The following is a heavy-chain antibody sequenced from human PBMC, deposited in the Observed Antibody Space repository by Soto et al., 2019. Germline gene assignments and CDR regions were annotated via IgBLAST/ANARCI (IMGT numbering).Heavy chain of an antibody. J-gene: IGHJ5*01. CDR2: INPNGGDT. CDR3: TRVPDCDGASWYLHS. D-gene: IGHD2-21*02. CDR1: GYVSIYEH. Sequence: ALLNLSWKASGYVSIYEHVRWVRHAPAKGLDWMGIINPNGGDTRYAQKFQGRVTMTRVTSTSTVYMEVSSLRSEDTALYYCTRVPDCDGASWYLHSCGKGPPV. V-gene: IGHV1-46*01.